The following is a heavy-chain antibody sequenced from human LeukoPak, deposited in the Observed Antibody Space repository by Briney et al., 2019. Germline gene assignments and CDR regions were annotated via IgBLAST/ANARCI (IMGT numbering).Heavy chain of an antibody. CDR3: ASLGGEAYYDILTGYYYFDY. V-gene: IGHV1-18*01. CDR1: GYTFTSYG. J-gene: IGHJ4*02. D-gene: IGHD3-9*01. Sequence: ASVKVSCKASGYTFTSYGISWVRQAPGQGLEWTGWISAYNGNTNYAQKLQGRVTMTTDTSTSTAYMELSSLRSEDTAVYYCASLGGEAYYDILTGYYYFDYWGQGTLVTVSS. CDR2: ISAYNGNT.